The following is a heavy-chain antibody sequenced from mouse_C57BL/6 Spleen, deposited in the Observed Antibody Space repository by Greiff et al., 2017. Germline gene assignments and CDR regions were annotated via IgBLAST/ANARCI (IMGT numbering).Heavy chain of an antibody. CDR1: GYTFTSYW. CDR3: ARSDGDYGY. J-gene: IGHJ2*02. V-gene: IGHV1-61*01. D-gene: IGHD2-13*01. Sequence: QVQLQQPGAELVRPGSSVKLSCKASGYTFTSYWMDWVKQRPGQGLEWIGNIYPSDSETHYNQKFKDKATLTVDKSSSTAYMQLSSLTSEDAAVYCCARSDGDYGYWGQGTSLTVSS. CDR2: IYPSDSET.